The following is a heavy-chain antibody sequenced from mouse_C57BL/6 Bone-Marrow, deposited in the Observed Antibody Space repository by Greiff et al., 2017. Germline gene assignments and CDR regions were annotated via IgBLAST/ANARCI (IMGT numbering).Heavy chain of an antibody. CDR2: IYPGSGNT. CDR3: ARLGYYTWFAY. Sequence: QVHVKQPGAELVKPGASVKMSCKASGYTFTSHWITWVKQRPGQGLEWIGDIYPGSGNTNYNEKFKSKATLTVDTSSSTAYMQLSSLTSEDSAVYYCARLGYYTWFAYWGQGTLVTVSA. CDR1: GYTFTSHW. J-gene: IGHJ3*01. V-gene: IGHV1-55*01. D-gene: IGHD2-3*01.